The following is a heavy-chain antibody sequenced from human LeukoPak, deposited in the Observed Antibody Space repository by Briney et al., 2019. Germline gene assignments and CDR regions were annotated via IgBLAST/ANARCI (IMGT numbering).Heavy chain of an antibody. D-gene: IGHD1-26*01. CDR1: GFTFSSYS. CDR2: ISSSSTI. CDR3: VRDRGTYRSIDY. J-gene: IGHJ4*02. V-gene: IGHV3-48*04. Sequence: GGSLRLSCAASGFTFSSYSMNWVRQAPGKGLEWVSYISSSSTIYYADSVKGRFTISRDNAQNSLYLQMNSLRAEDTAIYYCVRDRGTYRSIDYWGQGTLVTVSS.